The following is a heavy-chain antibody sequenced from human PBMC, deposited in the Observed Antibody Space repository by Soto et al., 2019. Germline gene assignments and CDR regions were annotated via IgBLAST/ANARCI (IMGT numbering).Heavy chain of an antibody. CDR3: ARAAGIVGGAFEI. V-gene: IGHV5-51*01. Sequence: PGESLKISCKASGFIFTNYWIGWVRQLPGKGLEWMGIIYPGDSDTKNSPSFQGQVTMSVDKSISTAYLQWSSLKASDTAIYYCARAAGIVGGAFEIWGQGTMVTVSS. D-gene: IGHD1-26*01. J-gene: IGHJ3*02. CDR2: IYPGDSDT. CDR1: GFIFTNYW.